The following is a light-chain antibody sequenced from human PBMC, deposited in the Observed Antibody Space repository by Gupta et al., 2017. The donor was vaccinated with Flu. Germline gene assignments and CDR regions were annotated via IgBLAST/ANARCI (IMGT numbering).Light chain of an antibody. CDR1: QSVTGSS. CDR2: DAS. CDR3: QQYVDSPGT. Sequence: EIVLTQSPGTLSLSPGERATLSCRASQSVTGSSTSSLAWYHQKPGQAPRLLMYDASFRVTGIPDRFSGSGSGADFTLTISRLEPEDFAVYYCQQYVDSPGTFGQGTKVEIK. J-gene: IGKJ1*01. V-gene: IGKV3-20*01.